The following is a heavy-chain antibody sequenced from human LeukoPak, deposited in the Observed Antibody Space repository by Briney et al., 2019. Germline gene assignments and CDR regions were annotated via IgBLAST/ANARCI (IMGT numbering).Heavy chain of an antibody. J-gene: IGHJ6*03. D-gene: IGHD4-17*01. CDR2: LSGSGGTT. CDR1: GFTFSSHA. V-gene: IGHV3-23*01. CDR3: AKGGSTSRVTTSRVVFGYYYYLDV. Sequence: GGSLRLSCAASGFTFSSHAMSWVRQAPGKGQEWVSSLSGSGGTTYHADSVKGRFSISRDNSKNTLYLQLNRLRAEDTAVYDCAKGGSTSRVTTSRVVFGYYYYLDVWGKGTPVTVSS.